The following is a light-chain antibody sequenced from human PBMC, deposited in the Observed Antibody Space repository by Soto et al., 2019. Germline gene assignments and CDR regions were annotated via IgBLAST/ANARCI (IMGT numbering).Light chain of an antibody. CDR1: SSNIGAAY. Sequence: QSVLTQPPSVSGAPGQRVTISCTGSSSNIGAAYVHWYQQLPGTAPKLLFYGNSNRPSGVPDRFSGSKSGTSASLAITGLQAEDEADYYCQSYDSSLSGWVFGGGTKLTVL. CDR2: GNS. V-gene: IGLV1-40*01. CDR3: QSYDSSLSGWV. J-gene: IGLJ3*02.